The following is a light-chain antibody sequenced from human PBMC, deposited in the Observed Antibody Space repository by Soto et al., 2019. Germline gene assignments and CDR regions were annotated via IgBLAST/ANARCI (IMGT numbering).Light chain of an antibody. Sequence: DIQMTQSPSSLSASVGDRVTITCQASQDITNYLNWYQQKPGKAPKLLIYDASNLETGVPSRFSGSGSGTDFTLTISSLQPEDIATYYCQQYDSVPFTFGPGTKVDSK. CDR3: QQYDSVPFT. J-gene: IGKJ3*01. CDR1: QDITNY. V-gene: IGKV1-33*01. CDR2: DAS.